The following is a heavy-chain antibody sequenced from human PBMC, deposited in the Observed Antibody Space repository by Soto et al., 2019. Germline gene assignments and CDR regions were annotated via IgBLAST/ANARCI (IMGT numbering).Heavy chain of an antibody. CDR3: ARDHYSSSYTYYYYYMDV. V-gene: IGHV3-53*04. J-gene: IGHJ6*03. CDR2: IYSGGST. D-gene: IGHD6-6*01. Sequence: GGSLRLSCAASGFTVSSNYMSWVRQAPGKGLEWVSVIYSGGSTYYADSVKGRFTISGHNSKNTLYLQMNSLRAEDTAVYYCARDHYSSSYTYYYYYMDVWGKGTTVTVSS. CDR1: GFTVSSNY.